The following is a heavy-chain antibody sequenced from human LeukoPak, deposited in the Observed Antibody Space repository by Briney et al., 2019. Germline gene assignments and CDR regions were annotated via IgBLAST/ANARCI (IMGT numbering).Heavy chain of an antibody. Sequence: AGGSLRLSCTASGFTFGDYAMTWVRQAPGKGLEWVGFIASETYGGTAEYAASVKGRFTISRDDSKSIAYLQMNSLKTEDTAVYYCAREIYCSGGSCYPSIFDYWGQGTLVTVSS. J-gene: IGHJ4*02. CDR1: GFTFGDYA. CDR2: IASETYGGTA. CDR3: AREIYCSGGSCYPSIFDY. V-gene: IGHV3-49*04. D-gene: IGHD2-15*01.